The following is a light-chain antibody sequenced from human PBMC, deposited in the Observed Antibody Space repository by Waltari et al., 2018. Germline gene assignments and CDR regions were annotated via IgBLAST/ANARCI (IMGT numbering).Light chain of an antibody. CDR2: DVS. CDR3: CSYAGNYVWV. V-gene: IGLV2-23*02. CDR1: SRDIGRYDI. Sequence: QSALTQPAAVSGSPGQSVTISCTGASRDIGRYDISSWYQQHQGNAPKLVISDVSKRPSGVSDRFSGSKSGDTASLTISGLLFEDEADYYCCSYAGNYVWVFGGGTRLTVL. J-gene: IGLJ3*02.